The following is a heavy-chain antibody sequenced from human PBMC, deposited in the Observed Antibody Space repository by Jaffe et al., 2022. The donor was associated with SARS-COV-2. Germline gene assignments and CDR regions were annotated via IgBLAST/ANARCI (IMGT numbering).Heavy chain of an antibody. J-gene: IGHJ4*02. CDR2: ISSNGGRT. V-gene: IGHV3-64D*09. CDR3: VTPWTPIGYCSSTSCSLDY. Sequence: EVQLVESGGGLVQPGGSLRVSCSASGFTFSSYAMHWVRQAPGKGLEYISGISSNGGRTYYADSVKGRFTVSRDRSKNTLYLQMSSLRPEDTAVYYCVTPWTPIGYCSSTSCSLDYWGQGTLVTVSS. CDR1: GFTFSSYA. D-gene: IGHD2-2*01.